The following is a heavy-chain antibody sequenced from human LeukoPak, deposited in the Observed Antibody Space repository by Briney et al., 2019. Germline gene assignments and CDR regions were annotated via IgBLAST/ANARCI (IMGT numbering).Heavy chain of an antibody. J-gene: IGHJ4*02. CDR1: GGTFSRYA. CDR3: ARYQRGKVYYYYESSGPEWDYFEY. D-gene: IGHD3-22*01. Sequence: ASVKVSSKPSGGTFSRYAIRGLRQAPGQGLEWMGGIIPIFGTANYAQKFQGRVTITADESTSTAYMELSSLRSEDTAVYYCARYQRGKVYYYYESSGPEWDYFEYWGQGTLVTVSS. CDR2: IIPIFGTA. V-gene: IGHV1-69*13.